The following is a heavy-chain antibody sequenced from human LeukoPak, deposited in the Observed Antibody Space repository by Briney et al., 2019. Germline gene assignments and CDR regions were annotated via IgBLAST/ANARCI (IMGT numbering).Heavy chain of an antibody. Sequence: SETLSLTCTVSGGSLSSYYWSWIRQPPGKGLKWIGYIYYSGSTNYNPSLKSRVTISVDTSKNQFSLKLSSVTAADTAVYYCARNPYYDSSGWSLEYWGQGTLVTVSS. CDR1: GGSLSSYY. J-gene: IGHJ4*02. CDR3: ARNPYYDSSGWSLEY. CDR2: IYYSGST. V-gene: IGHV4-59*12. D-gene: IGHD3-22*01.